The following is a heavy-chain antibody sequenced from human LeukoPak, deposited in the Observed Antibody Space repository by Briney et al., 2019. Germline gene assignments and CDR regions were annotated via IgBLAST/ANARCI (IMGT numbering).Heavy chain of an antibody. Sequence: PSETLSLTCAVYGGSFSGYYWSWIPQPPGKGLEWIGEINHSGSTNYNPSLKSRVTISVDTSTNQFSLKLSYVNAADPGVYYCARGSDSTTLLRYGMDVWGKGSTVTVSS. V-gene: IGHV4-34*01. CDR1: GGSFSGYY. J-gene: IGHJ6*04. D-gene: IGHD2/OR15-2a*01. CDR2: INHSGST. CDR3: ARGSDSTTLLRYGMDV.